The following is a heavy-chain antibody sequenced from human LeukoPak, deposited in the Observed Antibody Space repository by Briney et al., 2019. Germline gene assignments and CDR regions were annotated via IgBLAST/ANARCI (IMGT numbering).Heavy chain of an antibody. CDR3: ARDYTGYFP. V-gene: IGHV3-7*03. CDR2: IKTDGSEK. D-gene: IGHD3-9*01. Sequence: GXSLRLSCEASGFTFSSYWMSWVRQAPGKGLEWVANIKTDGSEKYYVVSVKGRFTISRDNAKNSLYLQMNSLRAEDTAVYYCARDYTGYFPWGQGTLVIVSS. CDR1: GFTFSSYW. J-gene: IGHJ5*02.